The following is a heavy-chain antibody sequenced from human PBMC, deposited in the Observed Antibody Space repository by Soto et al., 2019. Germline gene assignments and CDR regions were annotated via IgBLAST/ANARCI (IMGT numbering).Heavy chain of an antibody. V-gene: IGHV1-3*01. D-gene: IGHD1-1*01. J-gene: IGHJ3*02. CDR3: ARTERYPFDI. CDR1: GYTFTSYA. CDR2: INAGKGNK. Sequence: QVQLVQSGAEVKKPGASVKVSCKASGYTFTSYAMHCVRQAHGQRLEWMGWINAGKGNKKYSQKFQGRVTITRDTSASTAYMELSSLRSEDTAVYYCARTERYPFDIWGKGTMVTVSS.